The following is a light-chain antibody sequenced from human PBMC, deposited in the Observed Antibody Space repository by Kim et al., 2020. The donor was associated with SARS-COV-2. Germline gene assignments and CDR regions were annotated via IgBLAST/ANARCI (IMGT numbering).Light chain of an antibody. V-gene: IGKV3-20*01. CDR1: QSVRSMC. CDR2: GAS. CDR3: QQYENSPWT. J-gene: IGKJ1*01. Sequence: SPGERATRSCRARQSVRSMCLAWYQQKPRQAPRLLIYGASNRDTGIPDRFSGSGSGTDFTLTISRLEPEDCAVYYCQQYENSPWTFGQGTKVDIK.